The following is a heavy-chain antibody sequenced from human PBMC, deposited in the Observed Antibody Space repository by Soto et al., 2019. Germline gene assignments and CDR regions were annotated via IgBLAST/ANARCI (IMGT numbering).Heavy chain of an antibody. CDR3: ATDVHCSGGSCYQY. V-gene: IGHV1-24*01. CDR1: GYTLTELS. J-gene: IGHJ4*02. Sequence: ASVKVSCKVSGYTLTELSMHWVRQAPGKGLEWMGGFDPEDGETIYAQKFQGRVTMTEDTSTDTAYMELSSLRSEDTAVYYCATDVHCSGGSCYQYWGQGTLVTVS. CDR2: FDPEDGET. D-gene: IGHD2-15*01.